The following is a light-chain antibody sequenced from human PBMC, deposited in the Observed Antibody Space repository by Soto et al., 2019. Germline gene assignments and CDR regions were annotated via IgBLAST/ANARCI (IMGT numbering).Light chain of an antibody. CDR1: QRVSSH. CDR3: HQYNNWPWT. V-gene: IGKV3-15*01. J-gene: IGKJ1*01. Sequence: ETVMTQSPVTLSVSPVDTATLSCRASQRVSSHLAWYQKKPGQAPRLLMYAASTRATGIPVRFSGSGAETEFTLTIRSLQSEDFALYHCHQYNNWPWTFGQGTKVDI. CDR2: AAS.